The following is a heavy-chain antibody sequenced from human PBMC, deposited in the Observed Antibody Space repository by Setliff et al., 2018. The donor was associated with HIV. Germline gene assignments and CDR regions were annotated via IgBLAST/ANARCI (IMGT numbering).Heavy chain of an antibody. CDR2: IYPGDSDI. Sequence: GESLKISCEASGYTFTNYWIGWARQMPGKGLEWMGIIYPGDSDIIYSPSFQGQVTISADKSITTAYLQWSSLKASDTAIYYCVRHRSAVAGTRIGYCYYMDVWGKGTTVTVSS. CDR1: GYTFTNYW. CDR3: VRHRSAVAGTRIGYCYYMDV. V-gene: IGHV5-51*01. J-gene: IGHJ6*03. D-gene: IGHD6-19*01.